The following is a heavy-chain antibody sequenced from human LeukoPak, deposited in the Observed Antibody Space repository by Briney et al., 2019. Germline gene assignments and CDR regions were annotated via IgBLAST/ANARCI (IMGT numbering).Heavy chain of an antibody. V-gene: IGHV3-21*01. CDR3: ARAPPDCSSTSCHFDY. D-gene: IGHD2-2*01. CDR2: ISSSSSYI. CDR1: GFTFSSYS. Sequence: GGSLRLSCVASGFTFSSYSMNWVRQAPGKGLEWVSSISSSSSYIYYADSVKGRFTISRDNAKNSLYLQMNSLRAEDTAVYYCARAPPDCSSTSCHFDYWGQGTLVTVSS. J-gene: IGHJ4*02.